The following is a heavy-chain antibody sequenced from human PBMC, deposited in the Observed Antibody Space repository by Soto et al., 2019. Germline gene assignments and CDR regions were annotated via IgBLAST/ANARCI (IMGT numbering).Heavy chain of an antibody. J-gene: IGHJ4*02. CDR2: IYPGDSDT. CDR3: ARRPKTDYYDSSGSFFDY. D-gene: IGHD3-22*01. CDR1: GYSFTSYW. Sequence: ESLKISCKGSGYSFTSYWIGWVRQMPGKGLEWMGIIYPGDSDTRYSPSFQGQVTISADKSISTAYLQWSSLKASDTAMYYCARRPKTDYYDSSGSFFDYWGQGTLVTVSS. V-gene: IGHV5-51*01.